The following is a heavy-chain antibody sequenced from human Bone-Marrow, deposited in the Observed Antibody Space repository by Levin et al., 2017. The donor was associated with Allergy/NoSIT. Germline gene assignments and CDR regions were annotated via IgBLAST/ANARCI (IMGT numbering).Heavy chain of an antibody. J-gene: IGHJ4*02. D-gene: IGHD2-2*01. CDR1: GFTFSNYY. Sequence: GGSLRLSCAASGFTFSNYYMHWVRQAPGKGLEWVSRVYSDGTITDYADSMKGRFTISRDNARNTLYLQMNSLRAEDTAVYYCARGGCSSTSCLDNWGQGILVTVSS. V-gene: IGHV3-74*01. CDR3: ARGGCSSTSCLDN. CDR2: VYSDGTIT.